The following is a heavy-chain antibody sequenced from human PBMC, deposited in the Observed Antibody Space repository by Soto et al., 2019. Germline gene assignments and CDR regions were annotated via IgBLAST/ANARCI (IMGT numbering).Heavy chain of an antibody. CDR2: IWYDGSRK. Sequence: QVQLVQSGAEVKKPGRSLRLSCAGSGFTFSSYGMHWVRQAPGKGLEWVAVIWYDGSRKFYADSVKGRFTISRDNSKNTLFLQMDSLRVDDTAVYYCARDQLDRLKPRETRYFDCWGQGTLVTVSS. D-gene: IGHD6-13*01. CDR3: ARDQLDRLKPRETRYFDC. CDR1: GFTFSSYG. V-gene: IGHV3-33*01. J-gene: IGHJ4*02.